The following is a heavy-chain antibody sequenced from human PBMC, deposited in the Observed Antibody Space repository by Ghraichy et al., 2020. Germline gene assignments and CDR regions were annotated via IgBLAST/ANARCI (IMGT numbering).Heavy chain of an antibody. CDR2: ISYDGSNK. CDR1: GFTFSSYG. J-gene: IGHJ6*02. D-gene: IGHD6-6*01. V-gene: IGHV3-30*18. CDR3: AKELSSSIEYYYYGMDV. Sequence: GESLNISCAASGFTFSSYGMHWVRQAPGKGLEWVAVISYDGSNKYYADSVKGRFTISRDNSKNTLYLQMNSLRAEDTAVYYCAKELSSSIEYYYYGMDVWGQGTTVTVSS.